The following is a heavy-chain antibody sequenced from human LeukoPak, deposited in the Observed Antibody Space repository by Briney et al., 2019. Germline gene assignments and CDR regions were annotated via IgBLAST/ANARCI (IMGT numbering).Heavy chain of an antibody. CDR1: GYTFTSYD. V-gene: IGHV1-8*01. J-gene: IGHJ4*02. Sequence: ASVKVSCKASGYTFTSYDINWVRQATGQGLEWMGWMNPNSGNTGYAQKFRGRGTMTRTTSISTAYMELSSLRSEDTAVYYCARGLPSTVVTPGYWGQGTLVTVSS. CDR2: MNPNSGNT. CDR3: ARGLPSTVVTPGY. D-gene: IGHD4-23*01.